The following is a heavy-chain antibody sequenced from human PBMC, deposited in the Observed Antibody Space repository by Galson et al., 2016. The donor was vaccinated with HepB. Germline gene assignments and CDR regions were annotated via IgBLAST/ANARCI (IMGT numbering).Heavy chain of an antibody. V-gene: IGHV1-3*01. CDR2: INAGNGDT. J-gene: IGHJ4*02. CDR1: GYTHNYV. Sequence: SVKVSCKASGYTHNYVMHWVRQAPGQRLEWMGWINAGNGDTGYSQRFQGRVTVARDTSANTAYMELSSLKSEDTAVYYCVSGNCGGDCYLDYWGQGTLVTVSA. D-gene: IGHD2-21*02. CDR3: VSGNCGGDCYLDY.